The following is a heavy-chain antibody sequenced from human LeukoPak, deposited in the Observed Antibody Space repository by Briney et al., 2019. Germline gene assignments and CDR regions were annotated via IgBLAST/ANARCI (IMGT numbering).Heavy chain of an antibody. J-gene: IGHJ6*02. CDR1: GGSFSGYY. D-gene: IGHD4-11*01. CDR2: INHSGST. V-gene: IGHV4-34*01. Sequence: SETLSLTCAVYGGSFSGYYWSWIRQPPGKGLEWIGEINHSGSTNYNPSLKSRVTISVDTSKNQFSLELSSVTAADTAVYYCARGVYSYYYYGMDVWGQGTTVTVSS. CDR3: ARGVYSYYYYGMDV.